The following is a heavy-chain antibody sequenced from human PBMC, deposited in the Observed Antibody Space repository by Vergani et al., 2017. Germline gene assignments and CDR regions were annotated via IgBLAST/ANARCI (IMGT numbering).Heavy chain of an antibody. V-gene: IGHV1-69-2*01. D-gene: IGHD4-17*01. Sequence: EVQLVQSGAEVKKPGATMKISCKVSGYTFTAHYMHWVKQAPGKGLEWMGLVDPEDGETIYAEKFKGRVTIAADTSTDTAHSELSSLRSEDTAVDYGATPQTVTTGGMEVWGQGTTVIVSS. CDR2: VDPEDGET. CDR1: GYTFTAHY. J-gene: IGHJ6*02. CDR3: ATPQTVTTGGMEV.